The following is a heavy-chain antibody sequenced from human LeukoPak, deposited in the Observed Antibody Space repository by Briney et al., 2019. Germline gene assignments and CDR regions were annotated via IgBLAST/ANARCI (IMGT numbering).Heavy chain of an antibody. D-gene: IGHD3-16*01. CDR1: GGSFSGYY. V-gene: IGHV4-34*01. J-gene: IGHJ3*02. Sequence: SETLSLTCAVYGGSFSGYYWSWIRQPPGKGLEWIGEINHSGSTNYNPSLKSRVTISVDTSKNQFSLKLSSVTAADTAVYYCARVDLYDAFDIWGQGTMVTVSS. CDR3: ARVDLYDAFDI. CDR2: INHSGST.